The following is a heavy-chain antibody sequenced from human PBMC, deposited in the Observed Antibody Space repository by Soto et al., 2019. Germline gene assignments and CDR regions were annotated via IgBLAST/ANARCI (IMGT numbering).Heavy chain of an antibody. Sequence: GGSLRLSCAASGFTVSSNYMSWVRQAPGKGLEWVSVIYSGGSTYYADSVKGRFTISRDNSKNTLYLQMNSLRAEDTAVYYCARDGVPSYGSGSRVNYYYMDVWGKGTTVTVSS. V-gene: IGHV3-66*01. CDR2: IYSGGST. CDR1: GFTVSSNY. CDR3: ARDGVPSYGSGSRVNYYYMDV. D-gene: IGHD3-10*01. J-gene: IGHJ6*03.